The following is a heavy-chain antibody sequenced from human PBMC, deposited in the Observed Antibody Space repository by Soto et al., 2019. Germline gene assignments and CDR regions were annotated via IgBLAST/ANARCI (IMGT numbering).Heavy chain of an antibody. CDR2: ISSSGGTT. Sequence: EVQLLESGGGLVQPGGSLRLSCAVSGFTFSSFAMSWVRQAPGKGLEWVSVISSSGGTTYYADSVKGRFTISRDNSKNTLYLQMNSVRAEDTAVYYCARDYSYACDYWGQGTLVTVSS. J-gene: IGHJ4*02. V-gene: IGHV3-23*01. D-gene: IGHD3-16*01. CDR1: GFTFSSFA. CDR3: ARDYSYACDY.